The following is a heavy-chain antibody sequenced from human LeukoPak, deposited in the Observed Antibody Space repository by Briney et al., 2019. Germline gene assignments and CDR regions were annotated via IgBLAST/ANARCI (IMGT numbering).Heavy chain of an antibody. J-gene: IGHJ6*02. CDR3: ARDGRQSGYYYGMDV. CDR1: GFTFSTTA. V-gene: IGHV3-7*03. CDR2: ISGSEK. Sequence: GGSLRLSCAASGFTFSTTAMGWVRQAPGKGLEWLSVISGSEKYYVDSVKGRFTISRDNAKNSLYLQMNSLRAEDTAVYYCARDGRQSGYYYGMDVWGQGTTVTVSS. D-gene: IGHD3/OR15-3a*01.